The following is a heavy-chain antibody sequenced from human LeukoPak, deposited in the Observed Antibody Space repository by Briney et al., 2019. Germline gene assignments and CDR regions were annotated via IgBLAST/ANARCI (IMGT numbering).Heavy chain of an antibody. CDR2: IYYSGST. Sequence: SETLSLTCTVSGGSISSSNYFWGWIRQPPGKGLEWIGSIYYSGSTYYNPSLKSRVTISVDTSKNQFSLKLSSVTAADTAVYYCARSGNGYRIPAAGTTRFDPWGQGTLVTVSS. CDR1: GGSISSSNYF. V-gene: IGHV4-39*01. CDR3: ARSGNGYRIPAAGTTRFDP. J-gene: IGHJ5*02. D-gene: IGHD6-13*01.